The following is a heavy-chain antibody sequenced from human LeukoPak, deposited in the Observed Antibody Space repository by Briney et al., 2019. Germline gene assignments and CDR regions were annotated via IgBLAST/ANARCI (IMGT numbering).Heavy chain of an antibody. CDR2: ISYDGSNK. D-gene: IGHD3-9*01. CDR3: ARDHDILTLTSQNAFDI. Sequence: GGSRRLAWAASGVTFSSYAMHWVRQAPGKGLEWVAVISYDGSNKYYADSVKGRFTISRDNSKNTLYLQMNSLRAEDTAVYYCARDHDILTLTSQNAFDIWGQGTMVTVSS. J-gene: IGHJ3*02. V-gene: IGHV3-30*04. CDR1: GVTFSSYA.